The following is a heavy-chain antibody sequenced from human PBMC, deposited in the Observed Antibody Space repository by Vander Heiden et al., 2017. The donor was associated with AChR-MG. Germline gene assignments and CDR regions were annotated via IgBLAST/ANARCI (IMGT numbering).Heavy chain of an antibody. CDR1: GGTFSSYA. V-gene: IGHV1-69*06. D-gene: IGHD5-12*01. Sequence: QVQLVQSGAEAKKPGFPVKVSRKASGGTFSSYAISGGRQAPGQGLEWMGGIIPMFGTANYAQKFQGRVTITADKSTSTAYMELSSLRSEDTAVYYCARDPGRDGYNWGFDYWGQGTLVTVSS. CDR3: ARDPGRDGYNWGFDY. J-gene: IGHJ4*02. CDR2: IIPMFGTA.